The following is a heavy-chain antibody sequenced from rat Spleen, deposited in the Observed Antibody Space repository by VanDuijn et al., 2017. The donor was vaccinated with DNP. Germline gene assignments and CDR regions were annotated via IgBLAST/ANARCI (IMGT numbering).Heavy chain of an antibody. CDR1: GFTFSDYN. J-gene: IGHJ1*01. D-gene: IGHD5-1*01. Sequence: EVQLVESGGGLVQPGRSLKLSCAASGFTFSDYNMAWVRQAPKKGLEWVATISYDGSSTYYRDSVKGRFTISRDNAKSTLYLQMDSLRSEDTATYYCARLTGYYWYFDFWGPGTMVTVSS. CDR3: ARLTGYYWYFDF. CDR2: ISYDGSST. V-gene: IGHV5-7*01.